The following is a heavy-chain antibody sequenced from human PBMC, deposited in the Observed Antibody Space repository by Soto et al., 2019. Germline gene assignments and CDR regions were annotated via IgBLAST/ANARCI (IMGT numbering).Heavy chain of an antibody. V-gene: IGHV3-33*01. CDR2: IWYDGSNK. CDR1: GFTFSTYG. J-gene: IGHJ6*02. CDR3: ARDRVQYYDSRKYYYAMDV. D-gene: IGHD3-22*01. Sequence: QVHLVESGGGVVQPGRSLRLSCAASGFTFSTYGMHWVRQAPGKGLEWVALIWYDGSNKYHADSVKGRFTISRDNSKNSLYLQMNSLRAEDTAVYYCARDRVQYYDSRKYYYAMDVWGQGTTVTVSS.